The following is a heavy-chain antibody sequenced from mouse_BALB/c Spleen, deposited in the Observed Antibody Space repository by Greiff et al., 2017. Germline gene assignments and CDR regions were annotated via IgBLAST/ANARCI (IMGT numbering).Heavy chain of an antibody. CDR1: GYTFTSYW. V-gene: IGHV1S22*01. D-gene: IGHD3-2*02. J-gene: IGHJ4*01. Sequence: GAELAKPGASVKLSCKASGYTFTSYWMHWVKQRPGQGLEWIGNIYPGSGSTNYDEKFKSKATLTVDTSSSTAYMQLSSLTSEDSAVYYCTRSGDYYAMDYWGPGTSVTVSS. CDR2: IYPGSGST. CDR3: TRSGDYYAMDY.